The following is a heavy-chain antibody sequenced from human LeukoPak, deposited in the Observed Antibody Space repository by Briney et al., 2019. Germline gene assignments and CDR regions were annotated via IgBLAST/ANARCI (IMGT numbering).Heavy chain of an antibody. CDR3: ARVLAFCVGDCYSRWFDP. D-gene: IGHD2-21*02. CDR2: IYNSGNT. V-gene: IGHV4-30-4*01. CDR1: GGSISSGDYY. Sequence: SETLSLTCTVSGGSISSGDYYWSCMRQPPGKGLEWLGYIYNSGNTYYNPSLKSRVTISVDTSNNQFSLKLTSVTAADTAVYFRARVLAFCVGDCYSRWFDPWGQGTLVTVSS. J-gene: IGHJ5*02.